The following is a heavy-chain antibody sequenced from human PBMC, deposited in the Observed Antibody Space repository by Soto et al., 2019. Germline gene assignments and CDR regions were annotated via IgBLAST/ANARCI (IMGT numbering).Heavy chain of an antibody. CDR3: AKDRNDYGDNGTYDY. CDR1: GFTFDNYA. V-gene: IGHV3-23*01. J-gene: IGHJ4*02. CDR2: ISASGGST. D-gene: IGHD4-17*01. Sequence: GGSLRLSCAASGFTFDNYAMSWVRQAPGKGLEWVSGISASGGSTFYADSVKGRFTISRDNSKNMVYLQMNSLRAEDTAAYYCAKDRNDYGDNGTYDYWGQGILVTVSS.